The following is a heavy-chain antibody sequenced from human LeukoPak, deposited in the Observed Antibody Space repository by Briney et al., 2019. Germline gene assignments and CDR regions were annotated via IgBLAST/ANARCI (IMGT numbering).Heavy chain of an antibody. CDR1: GFTFGNAW. V-gene: IGHV3-15*01. CDR3: TTDSSSWYDEYYFDY. Sequence: GGSLRLSCAASGFTFGNAWMSWVRQAPGKGLEWVGRIKSKTDGGTTDYAAPVKGRFTISRDDSKNTLYLQMNSPKTEDTAVYYCTTDSSSWYDEYYFDYWGQGTLVTVSS. CDR2: IKSKTDGGTT. D-gene: IGHD6-13*01. J-gene: IGHJ4*02.